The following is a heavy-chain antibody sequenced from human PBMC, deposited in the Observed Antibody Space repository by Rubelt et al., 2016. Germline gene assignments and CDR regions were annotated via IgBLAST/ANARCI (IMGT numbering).Heavy chain of an antibody. J-gene: IGHJ4*02. CDR2: INNSGST. CDR1: GGSFSGYY. V-gene: IGHV4-34*01. Sequence: QVQLQQWGAGLLKPSETLSLTCAVYGGSFSGYYWSWIRQPPGKGLEWIGEINNSGSTNYNPALKRRVTISVDTAKNQVSLKLSSVTAADTAVYYCARHEEETGTTNYWGQGTLVTVSS. CDR3: ARHEEETGTTNY. D-gene: IGHD1-1*01.